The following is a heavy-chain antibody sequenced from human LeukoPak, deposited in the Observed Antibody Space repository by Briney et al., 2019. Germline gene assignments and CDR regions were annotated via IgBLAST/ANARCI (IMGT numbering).Heavy chain of an antibody. CDR3: AKPRASSWYSDY. J-gene: IGHJ4*02. CDR2: ISGSGGST. D-gene: IGHD6-13*01. CDR1: GFTFSSYA. V-gene: IGHV3-23*01. Sequence: GASLRLSCAASGFTFSSYAMSWVRQAPGKGLEWVSAISGSGGSTYYADSVKGRFTISRDNSKNTLYLQMNGLRAEDTAVYYCAKPRASSWYSDYWGQGPLVTVSS.